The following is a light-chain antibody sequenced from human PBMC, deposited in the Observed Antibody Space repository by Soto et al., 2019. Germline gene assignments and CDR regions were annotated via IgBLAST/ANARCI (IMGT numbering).Light chain of an antibody. Sequence: QSVLIQSPSASGTPGQRVTISCSGSRSNIGSNTVNWYQQVPGTAPRLLIYANNQRPSGVPDRFSGSKSGTSASLAISGLQSEDEADYYCCSYTGSSVVFGGGTKLTVL. V-gene: IGLV1-44*01. J-gene: IGLJ2*01. CDR2: ANN. CDR1: RSNIGSNT. CDR3: CSYTGSSVV.